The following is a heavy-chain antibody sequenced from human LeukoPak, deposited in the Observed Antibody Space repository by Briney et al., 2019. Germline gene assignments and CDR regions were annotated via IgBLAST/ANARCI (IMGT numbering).Heavy chain of an antibody. V-gene: IGHV1-69*04. J-gene: IGHJ4*02. CDR1: GDTFGSYA. Sequence: SVKVSCKAPGDTFGSYAISWVRQAHGQGLEWMGRTIPILGIAKYAQKFQGSLTITADTSTSTAYMELTNLRSDDTAVYYCASQFLLPFDYWGRGTLVTVSS. CDR2: TIPILGIA. D-gene: IGHD3-22*01. CDR3: ASQFLLPFDY.